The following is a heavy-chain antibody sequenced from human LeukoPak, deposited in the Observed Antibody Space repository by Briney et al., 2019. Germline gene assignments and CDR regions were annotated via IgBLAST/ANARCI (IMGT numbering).Heavy chain of an antibody. J-gene: IGHJ4*02. CDR3: ARDPSSRDAY. CDR1: GFTVSSYW. V-gene: IGHV3-7*03. D-gene: IGHD6-13*01. CDR2: IHQNGGTE. Sequence: GGSLRLSCAASGFTVSSYWMSWVRQAPGEGLEWVACIHQNGGTEYYVDSVKGRFAISRDNTKNSLYLQMNSLTIEDTAVYYCARDPSSRDAYWGQGTLVTVSS.